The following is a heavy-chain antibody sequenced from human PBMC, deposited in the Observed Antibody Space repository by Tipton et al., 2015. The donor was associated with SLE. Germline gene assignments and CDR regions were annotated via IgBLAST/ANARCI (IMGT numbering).Heavy chain of an antibody. CDR2: INHSGST. CDR1: GGSFSGYY. V-gene: IGHV4-34*01. Sequence: TLSLTCAVYGGSFSGYYWSWIRQPPGKGLEWIGEINHSGSTNYNPSLKSRVTISIDTSKNQFSRRLSSVTAADTAVYYCARLWQQLANWGQGTLVTVSS. J-gene: IGHJ4*02. CDR3: ARLWQQLAN. D-gene: IGHD6-13*01.